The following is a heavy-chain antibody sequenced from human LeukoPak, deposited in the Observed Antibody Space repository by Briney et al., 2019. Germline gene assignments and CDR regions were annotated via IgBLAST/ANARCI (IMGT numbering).Heavy chain of an antibody. Sequence: SETLSLTCTVSGGSISSSSYYWSWIRQPPGKGLEWIGSIYYSGSTYYNPSLKSRVTISVDTSKNQFSLKLSSVTAADTAVYYCARSRVGAISCSCDYWGQGTLVTVSS. D-gene: IGHD1-26*01. CDR3: ARSRVGAISCSCDY. V-gene: IGHV4-39*07. J-gene: IGHJ4*02. CDR2: IYYSGST. CDR1: GGSISSSSYY.